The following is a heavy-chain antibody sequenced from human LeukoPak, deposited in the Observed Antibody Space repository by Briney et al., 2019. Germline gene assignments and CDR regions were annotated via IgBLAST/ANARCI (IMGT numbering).Heavy chain of an antibody. Sequence: GGSLRLSCAASGFTFSSYSMNWVRQALGKGLDWVSSISSSSSYIYYADSVKGRFTISRDNAKNSLYLQMNRLRAEDTAVYYCARRARCSSTSCSRSYFDYWGQGTLVTVSS. V-gene: IGHV3-21*01. CDR3: ARRARCSSTSCSRSYFDY. J-gene: IGHJ4*02. CDR2: ISSSSSYI. CDR1: GFTFSSYS. D-gene: IGHD2-2*01.